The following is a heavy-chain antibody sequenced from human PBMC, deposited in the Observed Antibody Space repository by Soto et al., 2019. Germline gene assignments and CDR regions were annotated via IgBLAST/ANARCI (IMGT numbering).Heavy chain of an antibody. CDR2: ISGSGGST. D-gene: IGHD3-3*01. Sequence: GGSLRLSCAASGFTFSSYAMSWVRQAPGKGLEWVSTISGSGGSTYYADSVKGRFTISRDNSKNTLYLQMNSLRAEDTALYYCAKDASSGITSFDLWGRGTLVTVFS. V-gene: IGHV3-23*01. CDR1: GFTFSSYA. CDR3: AKDASSGITSFDL. J-gene: IGHJ2*01.